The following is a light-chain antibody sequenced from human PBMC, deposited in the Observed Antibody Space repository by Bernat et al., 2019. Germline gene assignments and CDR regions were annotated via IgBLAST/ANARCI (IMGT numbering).Light chain of an antibody. CDR1: QDISNY. Sequence: DIQMTQSPSSLSASVGDRVTITCQASQDISNYLNWYQQKPGKAPKLLIYKASSLESGVPSRFSGSVSGTEFTLTISSLQPDDFATYYCQQYNSYSRTFGQGTKVEIK. J-gene: IGKJ1*01. V-gene: IGKV1-5*03. CDR3: QQYNSYSRT. CDR2: KAS.